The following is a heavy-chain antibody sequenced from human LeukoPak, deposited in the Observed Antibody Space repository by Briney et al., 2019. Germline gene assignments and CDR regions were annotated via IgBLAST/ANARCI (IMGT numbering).Heavy chain of an antibody. J-gene: IGHJ3*02. Sequence: PSETLSLTCTVSGGSISDWYWSWIRQPPGKRLEWMGYIEDTGNTAYNPSLESRVAISLDMSKNQFYLTLTSMTAADAAVYYCARGVPDYNVEIRGQGTMVTVSS. V-gene: IGHV4-59*01. CDR3: ARGVPDYNVEI. CDR2: IEDTGNT. D-gene: IGHD3-10*01. CDR1: GGSISDWY.